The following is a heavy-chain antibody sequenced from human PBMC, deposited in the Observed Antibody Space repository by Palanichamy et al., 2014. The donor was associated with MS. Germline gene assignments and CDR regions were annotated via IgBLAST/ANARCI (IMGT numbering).Heavy chain of an antibody. V-gene: IGHV6-1*01. CDR2: TYYRSKWYS. Sequence: QVQLQQSGPGLVRPSQTLSLTCVISGDSLFSNSVAWNWLRQSPSRGLEWLGRTYYRSKWYSEYAVSVEGRITVNPDTSKNQFSLQLNSVTPEDTSIYFCARGRYSTFDIWGHGTMVTVSS. CDR1: GDSLFSNSVA. J-gene: IGHJ3*02. CDR3: ARGRYSTFDI. D-gene: IGHD3-9*01.